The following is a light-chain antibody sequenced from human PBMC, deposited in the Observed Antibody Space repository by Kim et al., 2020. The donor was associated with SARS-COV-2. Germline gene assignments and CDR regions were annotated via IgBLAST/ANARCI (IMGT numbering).Light chain of an antibody. CDR1: SRDVGGYNY. J-gene: IGLJ1*01. Sequence: GQTFTISCTGTSRDVGGYNYVSWYQQHPGKVPRLMIYDVSKRPSGVSNRFSGSKSGNTASLTISGLQAEDEADYYCNSYTTSNTYVFGTGTKVTVL. V-gene: IGLV2-14*04. CDR3: NSYTTSNTYV. CDR2: DVS.